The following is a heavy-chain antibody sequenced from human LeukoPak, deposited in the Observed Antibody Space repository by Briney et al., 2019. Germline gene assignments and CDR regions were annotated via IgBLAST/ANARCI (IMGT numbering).Heavy chain of an antibody. CDR3: ARDKYMSGHVGSLFDP. D-gene: IGHD1-1*01. V-gene: IGHV3-7*01. CDR1: GFTFSNYW. CDR2: IKQDGSEK. J-gene: IGHJ5*02. Sequence: GGSLRLSCAASGFTFSNYWMSWVRQTPGKGLEWVAEIKQDGSEKNYVDSVKGRFIISRDNTKSSLSLQMNSLRDEDTAVYYCARDKYMSGHVGSLFDPWGQGTLVIVSS.